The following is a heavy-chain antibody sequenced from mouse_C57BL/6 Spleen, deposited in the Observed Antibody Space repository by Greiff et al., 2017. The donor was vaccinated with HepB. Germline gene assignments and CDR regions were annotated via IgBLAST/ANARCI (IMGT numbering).Heavy chain of an antibody. Sequence: EVKLMESGPELVKPGASVKIPCKASGYTFTDYNMDWVKQSHGKSLEWIGDINPNNGGTIYNQKFKGKATLTVDKSSSTAYMELRSLTSEDTAVYYCARVLYGSSYDYAMDYWGQGTSVTVSS. V-gene: IGHV1-18*01. D-gene: IGHD1-1*01. J-gene: IGHJ4*01. CDR1: GYTFTDYN. CDR3: ARVLYGSSYDYAMDY. CDR2: INPNNGGT.